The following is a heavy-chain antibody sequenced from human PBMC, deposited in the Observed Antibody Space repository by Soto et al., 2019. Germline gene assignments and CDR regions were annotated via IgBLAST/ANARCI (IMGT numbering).Heavy chain of an antibody. CDR1: GFTLSSYG. Sequence: GGSLRLSCAASGFTLSSYGMHWVRQAPGKGLEWVVVISYDGSNKYYADSVKGRFTISRDNSKNSLYLQMNSLRAEDTAVYYCARDQPGYSYGYGLGYWGQGT. V-gene: IGHV3-30*03. CDR3: ARDQPGYSYGYGLGY. D-gene: IGHD5-18*01. CDR2: ISYDGSNK. J-gene: IGHJ4*02.